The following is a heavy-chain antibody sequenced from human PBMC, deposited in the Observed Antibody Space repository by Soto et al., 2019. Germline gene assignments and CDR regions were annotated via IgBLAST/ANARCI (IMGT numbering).Heavy chain of an antibody. V-gene: IGHV3-13*01. D-gene: IGHD3-22*01. Sequence: GGALRLSRAGPGFTLRSYDMPWVRPTTGKRLEWVSAIGTAGDTYYPGSVKGRFTISRENAKNSLYLQMNSLRAGDTAVYYCATEYYYDSSGYYSIYYGMDVWGQGTTVTVSS. CDR1: GFTLRSYD. CDR3: ATEYYYDSSGYYSIYYGMDV. CDR2: IGTAGDT. J-gene: IGHJ6*02.